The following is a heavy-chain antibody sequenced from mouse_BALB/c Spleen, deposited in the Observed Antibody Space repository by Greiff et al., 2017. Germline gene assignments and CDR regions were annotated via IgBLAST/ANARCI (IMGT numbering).Heavy chain of an antibody. Sequence: EVQLQQSGAELVKPGASVKLSCTASGFNIKDTYMHWVKQRPEQGLEWIGRIDPANGNTKYDPKFQGKATITADTSSNTAYLQLSSLTSEDTAVYYCARWEGDYAYAMDYWGQGTSVTVSS. CDR3: ARWEGDYAYAMDY. V-gene: IGHV14-3*02. CDR2: IDPANGNT. D-gene: IGHD1-1*02. CDR1: GFNIKDTY. J-gene: IGHJ4*01.